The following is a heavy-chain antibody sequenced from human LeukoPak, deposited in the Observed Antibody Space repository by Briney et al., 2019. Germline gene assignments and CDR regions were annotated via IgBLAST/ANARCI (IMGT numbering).Heavy chain of an antibody. CDR1: GFTFSNYW. CDR3: AKLSAYIAVAGTVDY. V-gene: IGHV3-23*01. D-gene: IGHD6-19*01. CDR2: ISGTGGST. Sequence: GGSLRLSCAASGFTFSNYWMSWVRQAPGKGLEWVSAISGTGGSTYYADSVKGRFTISRDNSKNTLYLQMNGLRAEDTAVYYCAKLSAYIAVAGTVDYWGQGTLVTVSS. J-gene: IGHJ4*02.